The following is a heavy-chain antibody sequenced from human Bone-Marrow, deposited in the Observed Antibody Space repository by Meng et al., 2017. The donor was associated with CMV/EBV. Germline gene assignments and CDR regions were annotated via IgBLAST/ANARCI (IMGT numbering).Heavy chain of an antibody. D-gene: IGHD4-17*01. CDR1: GFTFSSYA. Sequence: GESLKISCAASGFTFSSYAMSWVRQAPGKGLEWVSAISGSGGSTYYADSVKGRFTISRDNSKNTLYLQMNSLRAEDTAVYYCARYDYGDYGAFYYWGQGTLVTVSS. J-gene: IGHJ4*02. CDR2: ISGSGGST. V-gene: IGHV3-23*01. CDR3: ARYDYGDYGAFYY.